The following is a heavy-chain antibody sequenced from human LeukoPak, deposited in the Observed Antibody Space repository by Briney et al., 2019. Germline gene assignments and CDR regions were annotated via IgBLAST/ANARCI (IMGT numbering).Heavy chain of an antibody. Sequence: PGGSLRLSCVASGFSFSNSGMHWVRQAPGKGLEWVAVISYEGSKKYHADSVKDRFTISRDNSKNTLYLQMNSLRPEDTAVYYCARGLYGSGSYYLGGVWGQGTLVTVSS. CDR3: ARGLYGSGSYYLGGV. CDR1: GFSFSNSG. V-gene: IGHV3-30*19. J-gene: IGHJ4*02. CDR2: ISYEGSKK. D-gene: IGHD3-10*01.